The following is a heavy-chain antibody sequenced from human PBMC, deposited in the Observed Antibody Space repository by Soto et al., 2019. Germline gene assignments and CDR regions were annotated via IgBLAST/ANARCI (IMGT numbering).Heavy chain of an antibody. CDR1: GFTFDDYA. CDR3: AKVGGGHENYMDV. J-gene: IGHJ6*03. CDR2: ISWNSGSI. Sequence: GGSLRLSCAASGFTFDDYAMHWVRQAPGKGLEWVSGISWNSGSIGYADSVKGRFTISRDNAKNSLYLQMNSLRAEDTALYYCAKVGGGHENYMDVWGKGTTVTVSS. V-gene: IGHV3-9*01. D-gene: IGHD2-15*01.